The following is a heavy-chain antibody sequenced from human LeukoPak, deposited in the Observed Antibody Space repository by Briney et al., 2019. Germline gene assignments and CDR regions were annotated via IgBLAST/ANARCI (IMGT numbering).Heavy chain of an antibody. CDR1: GFTLSTYT. J-gene: IGHJ6*03. Sequence: GGSLRLSCAASGFTLSTYTMNWVRQAPGKGLEWASSISSSSNYIYYADSVKGRFTISRDDAKNSLSLQMNSLRAEDTAVYYCARSGIKMVRGVIIKSPYHMDVWGKGTTVTVSS. CDR2: ISSSSNYI. V-gene: IGHV3-21*01. CDR3: ARSGIKMVRGVIIKSPYHMDV. D-gene: IGHD3-10*01.